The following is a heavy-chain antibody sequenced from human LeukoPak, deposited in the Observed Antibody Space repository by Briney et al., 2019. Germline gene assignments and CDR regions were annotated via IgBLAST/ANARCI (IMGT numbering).Heavy chain of an antibody. CDR3: AKDRDVTVLMVYATLNFDY. V-gene: IGHV1-8*01. J-gene: IGHJ4*02. D-gene: IGHD2-8*01. CDR2: MNPNSGNT. Sequence: GASVKVSCKASGYTFTSYDINWVRQATGQGLEWMGWMNPNSGNTGYAQKFQGRVTMTRNTSISTAYMELSSLRSEDTAVYYCAKDRDVTVLMVYATLNFDYWGQGTLVTVSS. CDR1: GYTFTSYD.